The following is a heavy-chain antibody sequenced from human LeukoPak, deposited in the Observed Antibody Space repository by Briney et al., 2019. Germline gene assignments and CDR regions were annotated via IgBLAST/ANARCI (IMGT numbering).Heavy chain of an antibody. Sequence: SETLSLTCTVSGGSISSSSYYWGWIRQPPGKGLEWIGSIYYSGSTYYNPSLKSRVTISVDTSKNQFSLKLSSVTAADTAVYYCAREKQWELPLIYYFDYWGQGTLVTVSS. V-gene: IGHV4-39*07. J-gene: IGHJ4*02. CDR1: GGSISSSSYY. CDR2: IYYSGST. D-gene: IGHD1-26*01. CDR3: AREKQWELPLIYYFDY.